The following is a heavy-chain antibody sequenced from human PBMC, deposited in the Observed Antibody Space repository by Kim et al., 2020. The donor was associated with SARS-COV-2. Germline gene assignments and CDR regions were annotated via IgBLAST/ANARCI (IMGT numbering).Heavy chain of an antibody. CDR1: GFTFSSYS. CDR3: ARTFYYDSSGSFYYGMDV. Sequence: GGSLRLSCAASGFTFSSYSMNWVRQAPGKGLEWVSYISTSRSTIYYAYSVKGRFTISRDNAKNSLYLQVHSLRAEDTAVYYCARTFYYDSSGSFYYGMDVCGPGPTVTASS. V-gene: IGHV3-48*04. D-gene: IGHD3-22*01. J-gene: IGHJ6*02. CDR2: ISTSRSTI.